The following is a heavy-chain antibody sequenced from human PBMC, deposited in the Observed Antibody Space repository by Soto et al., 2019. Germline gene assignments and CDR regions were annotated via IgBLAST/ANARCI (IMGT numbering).Heavy chain of an antibody. CDR2: IYPGNFDT. V-gene: IGHV5-51*01. D-gene: IGHD6-6*01. J-gene: IGHJ6*02. CDR3: ARPFSSGVADAMGV. CDR1: GYSFTRHW. Sequence: GESLKISCKGSGYSFTRHWIAWVRQMPGKGLEWMGIIYPGNFDTRYSPSFQGQVTFSADNSISTAYLQWSSLQASDTAMYYCARPFSSGVADAMGVWGQGTTVTVSS.